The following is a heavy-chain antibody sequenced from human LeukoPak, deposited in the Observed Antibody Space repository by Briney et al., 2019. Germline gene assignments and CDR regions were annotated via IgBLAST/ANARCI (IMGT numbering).Heavy chain of an antibody. V-gene: IGHV4-38-2*02. CDR3: ARRSPYSTGWSSYFDY. CDR2: IYHTGST. D-gene: IGHD6-19*01. Sequence: PSETLALTCTVSGYSISSGYYWGCIRQPPGKGLEWIGSIYHTGSTYYNPSLKSRVTISLDKSRNHFSLKLTSVTAADSAVYYCARRSPYSTGWSSYFDYWGQGALVTVSS. J-gene: IGHJ4*02. CDR1: GYSISSGYY.